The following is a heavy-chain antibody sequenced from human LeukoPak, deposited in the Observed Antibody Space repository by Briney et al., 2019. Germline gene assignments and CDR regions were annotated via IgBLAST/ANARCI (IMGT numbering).Heavy chain of an antibody. Sequence: SETLSLTCTVSGGSLSSYYWSWIRQPPGKGLEWIGYIYYSGSTNYNPSLKSRVTISVDTSKNQFSLKLSSVTAADTAVYYCARGFGYSYVDYWGQGTLVTVSS. CDR1: GGSLSSYY. CDR2: IYYSGST. CDR3: ARGFGYSYVDY. V-gene: IGHV4-59*01. J-gene: IGHJ4*02. D-gene: IGHD5-18*01.